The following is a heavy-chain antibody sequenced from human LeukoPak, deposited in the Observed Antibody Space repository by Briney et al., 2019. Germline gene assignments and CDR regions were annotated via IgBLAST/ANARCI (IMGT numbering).Heavy chain of an antibody. CDR2: IIPIFGTA. J-gene: IGHJ6*02. CDR3: ARTDLTGYRLDV. V-gene: IGHV1-69*13. Sequence: ASVTVSCKASGGTFSSYAISWVRQAPGQGLEWMGGIIPIFGTANYAQKFQGRVTITADESTSTVYMELSSLRSEDTAVYYCARTDLTGYRLDVWGQGTTVTVSS. CDR1: GGTFSSYA. D-gene: IGHD3-9*01.